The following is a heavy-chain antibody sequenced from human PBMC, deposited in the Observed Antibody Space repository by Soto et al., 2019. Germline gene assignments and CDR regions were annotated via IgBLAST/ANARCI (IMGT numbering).Heavy chain of an antibody. CDR1: GYTFTDYW. CDR3: ARGDYYGSGIDS. J-gene: IGHJ4*02. Sequence: EVQLVQSGAEVKKPGESLRISCQGSGYTFTDYWSTWVRQMPGKGLEWMGRIDPSDSYTLYSPSFRGHVTISADKSINTVYLQWRSLKASDSGIYYCARGDYYGSGIDSWGQVVLVTVSS. V-gene: IGHV5-10-1*03. CDR2: IDPSDSYT. D-gene: IGHD3-10*01.